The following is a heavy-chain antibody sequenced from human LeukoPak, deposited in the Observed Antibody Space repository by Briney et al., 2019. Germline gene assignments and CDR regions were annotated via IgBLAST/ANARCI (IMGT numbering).Heavy chain of an antibody. D-gene: IGHD2-21*02. J-gene: IGHJ5*02. V-gene: IGHV4-39*01. CDR3: ARHKRAYCGGDCYSNWFDP. CDR2: IYYSGST. Sequence: SETLSLTCTVSGGSISSYYWGWIRQPPGKGLEWIGSIYYSGSTYYNPSLKSRVTISVDTSKNQFSLKLSSVTAADTAVYYCARHKRAYCGGDCYSNWFDPWGQGTLVTVSS. CDR1: GGSISSYY.